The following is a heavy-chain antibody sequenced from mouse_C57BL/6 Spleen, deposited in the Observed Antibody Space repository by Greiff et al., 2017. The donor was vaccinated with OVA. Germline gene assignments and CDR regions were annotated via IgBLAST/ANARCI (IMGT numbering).Heavy chain of an antibody. CDR1: GYTFTSYG. J-gene: IGHJ2*01. D-gene: IGHD1-1*01. V-gene: IGHV1-81*01. CDR2: IYPRSGNT. Sequence: VQLQQSGAELARPGASVKLSCKASGYTFTSYGISWVKQRPGQGLEWIGEIYPRSGNTYYNEKFKGKATLTADKSSSTAYMELRSLTSEDAAVYFCSRWGGSSHNFDYWGQGTTLTVSS. CDR3: SRWGGSSHNFDY.